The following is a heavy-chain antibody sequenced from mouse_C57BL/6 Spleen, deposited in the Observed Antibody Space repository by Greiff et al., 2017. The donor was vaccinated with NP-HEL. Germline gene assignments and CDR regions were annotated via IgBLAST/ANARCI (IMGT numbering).Heavy chain of an antibody. Sequence: VKLMESGPELVKPGASVKLSCTASGYAFSSSWMNWVKQRPGKGLEWIGRIYPGDGDTNYNGKFKGKATLTADKSSSTAYMQLSSLTSEDSAVYFWARSLYYGSSYPFDYWGQGTTLTVSS. J-gene: IGHJ2*01. D-gene: IGHD1-1*01. CDR3: ARSLYYGSSYPFDY. CDR1: GYAFSSSW. CDR2: IYPGDGDT. V-gene: IGHV1-82*01.